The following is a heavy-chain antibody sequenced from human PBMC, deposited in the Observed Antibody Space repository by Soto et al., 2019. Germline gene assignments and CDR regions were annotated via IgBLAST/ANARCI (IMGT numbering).Heavy chain of an antibody. Sequence: SVKVFCKASGGTFSSYAISWVRQAPGQGLEWMGGIIPIFGTANYAQKFQGRVTITADKPTSTAYMELSSLRSEDTAVYYCARADAVVGPDALWGQGTMVTVSS. D-gene: IGHD2-2*01. CDR2: IIPIFGTA. CDR3: ARADAVVGPDAL. J-gene: IGHJ3*01. CDR1: GGTFSSYA. V-gene: IGHV1-69*06.